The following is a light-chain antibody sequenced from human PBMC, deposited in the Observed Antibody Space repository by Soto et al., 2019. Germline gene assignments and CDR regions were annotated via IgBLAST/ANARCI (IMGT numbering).Light chain of an antibody. J-gene: IGKJ1*01. CDR1: QSISSW. CDR3: QQYNSYPWT. CDR2: NAS. Sequence: DIQMTQSPSTLSTSVGDRVTITCRASQSISSWLAWYQQKPGTAPKLLIYNASTLESGVSSRFSGSGSGTEFTLTISSLQPDDFATYYCQQYNSYPWTFGQGTKVEIK. V-gene: IGKV1-5*03.